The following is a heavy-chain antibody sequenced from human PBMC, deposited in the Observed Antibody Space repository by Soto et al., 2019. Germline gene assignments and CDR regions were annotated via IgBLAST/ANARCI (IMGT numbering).Heavy chain of an antibody. CDR1: GSTSNEYA. CDR3: GKGGKAGGLDF. V-gene: IGHV3-9*02. J-gene: IGHJ4*02. D-gene: IGHD1-1*01. CDR2: IFLESDRT. Sequence: GGSLRLSCAVSGSTSNEYAMHFLRQAPGKGLEWVSGIFLESDRTGYADSVKGRFTTSRDKAKNSLYLQMNSLRPEDTALYYCGKGGKAGGLDFWGQGTLVTVSS.